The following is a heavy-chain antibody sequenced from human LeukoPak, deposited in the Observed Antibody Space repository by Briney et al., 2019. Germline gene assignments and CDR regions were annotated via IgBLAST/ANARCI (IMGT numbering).Heavy chain of an antibody. D-gene: IGHD2-15*01. Sequence: GGSLRLSCAASGFTFSSYGMYWVRQAPGKGLEWVAFIRYDGRNKYYADSVKGRFTISRDNSKNTLYLQMNSLRAEDTAVYYCAKEGGDIVVVVAAGFDSWGQGTLVTVSS. CDR1: GFTFSSYG. CDR3: AKEGGDIVVVVAAGFDS. V-gene: IGHV3-30*02. CDR2: IRYDGRNK. J-gene: IGHJ4*02.